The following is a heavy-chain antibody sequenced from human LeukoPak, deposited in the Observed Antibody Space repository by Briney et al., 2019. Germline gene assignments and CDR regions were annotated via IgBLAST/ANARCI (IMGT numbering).Heavy chain of an antibody. CDR1: GGSISSSSYY. CDR2: IYYSGST. Sequence: SETLSLTCTVSGGSISSSSYYWGWGRQPPGKGLEWIGSIYYSGSTYYNPSLKSRVTISVDTSKNQFSLKLSSVTAADTAVYYCARGKWELSLDYWGQGTLVTVSS. D-gene: IGHD1-26*01. V-gene: IGHV4-39*01. CDR3: ARGKWELSLDY. J-gene: IGHJ4*02.